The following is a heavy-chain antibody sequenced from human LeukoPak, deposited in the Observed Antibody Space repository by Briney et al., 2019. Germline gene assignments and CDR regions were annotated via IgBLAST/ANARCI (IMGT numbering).Heavy chain of an antibody. J-gene: IGHJ4*02. D-gene: IGHD7-27*01. V-gene: IGHV4-59*02. CDR2: IYYTET. Sequence: SETLSLTCTVSGGSVSNYYWSWIRQSPGKGLEWIGYIYYTETSYNPSLKSRVTVSADTSKNQFSLKLYSVTAADTAVYYCATRKLGNDYWGQGTLVTVSS. CDR1: GGSVSNYY. CDR3: ATRKLGNDY.